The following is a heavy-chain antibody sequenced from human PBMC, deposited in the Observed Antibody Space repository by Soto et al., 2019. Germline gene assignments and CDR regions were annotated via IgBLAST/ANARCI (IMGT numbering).Heavy chain of an antibody. CDR2: INHSGST. J-gene: IGHJ4*02. V-gene: IGHV4-34*01. CDR3: AREGGAHSSGWYRY. Sequence: SETLSLTCAVYGGSFSGYYWSGIRQPPGKGLEWIGEINHSGSTNYNPSLKSRVTISVDTSKNQFSLKLSSVTAADTAVYYCAREGGAHSSGWYRYWGQGTLVTVSS. CDR1: GGSFSGYY. D-gene: IGHD6-19*01.